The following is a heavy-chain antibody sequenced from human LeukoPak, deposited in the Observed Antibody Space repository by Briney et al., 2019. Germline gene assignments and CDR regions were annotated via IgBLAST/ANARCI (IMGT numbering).Heavy chain of an antibody. Sequence: GGSLRLSCATSGFSFNTHAMAWVRQAPGKGPEWLSSISGSDDSTYYADSMKGRFTISRDNSKKTLHLRMNSLRAEDSAVYYCAKGGDFDSASYYSHWGQGILVTVSS. V-gene: IGHV3-23*01. CDR2: ISGSDDST. CDR1: GFSFNTHA. CDR3: AKGGDFDSASYYSH. D-gene: IGHD3-22*01. J-gene: IGHJ4*02.